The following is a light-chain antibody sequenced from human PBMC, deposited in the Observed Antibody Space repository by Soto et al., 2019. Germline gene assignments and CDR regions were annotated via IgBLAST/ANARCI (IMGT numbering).Light chain of an antibody. V-gene: IGKV3-15*01. CDR2: GAS. J-gene: IGKJ3*01. CDR1: QSVSSN. CDR3: QQYNNRPFT. Sequence: EIVMTQSPATLSVSPGERATLSCRASQSVSSNLAWYQQKPGQAPRLLIYGASTRATGIPARFSGSGSGTEFTLTISSLQSEDFAVYYCQQYNNRPFTFGPGTQVDIK.